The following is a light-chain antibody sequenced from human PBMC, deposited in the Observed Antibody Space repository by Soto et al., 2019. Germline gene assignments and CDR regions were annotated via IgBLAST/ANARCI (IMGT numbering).Light chain of an antibody. V-gene: IGKV3-15*01. CDR1: QTVSGE. J-gene: IGKJ4*01. CDR2: DAS. Sequence: EIVLTQSPATLSESPGERATLSCRASQTVSGELAWYQHKPGQAPRLLMYDASTRAPGVPARFSGSGSGTDFTLTISSLQSEDSAVYYCQQYNNWHPLTFGGGTKVEIK. CDR3: QQYNNWHPLT.